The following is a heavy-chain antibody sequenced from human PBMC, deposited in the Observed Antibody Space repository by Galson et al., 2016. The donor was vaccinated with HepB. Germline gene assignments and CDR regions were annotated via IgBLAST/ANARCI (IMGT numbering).Heavy chain of an antibody. D-gene: IGHD2-21*02. V-gene: IGHV3-11*06. J-gene: IGHJ4*02. CDR3: AVCGGDCSNFDY. CDR1: GFTFSDYY. CDR2: ISSSSSNT. Sequence: SLRLSCAASGFTFSDYYTSWIRQAPGKGLEWVSYISSSSSNTNYAASVKGRFTISRDNAKNSLYIQMNTLRADDTAVYYCAVCGGDCSNFDYWGQGTLVTVSS.